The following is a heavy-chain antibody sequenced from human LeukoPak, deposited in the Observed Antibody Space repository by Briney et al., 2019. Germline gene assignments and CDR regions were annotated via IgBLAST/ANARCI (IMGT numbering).Heavy chain of an antibody. CDR3: ARGFGSARNYYDSSGYLRYLYFDY. J-gene: IGHJ4*02. CDR2: INHSGST. Sequence: ASETLSLTCAVYGGSFSGYYWSWIRQPPGKGLEWIGEINHSGSTNYNPSLKSRVTISVDTSKNQFSLKLSSVTAADTAAYYCARGFGSARNYYDSSGYLRYLYFDYWGQGTLVTVSS. CDR1: GGSFSGYY. D-gene: IGHD3-22*01. V-gene: IGHV4-34*01.